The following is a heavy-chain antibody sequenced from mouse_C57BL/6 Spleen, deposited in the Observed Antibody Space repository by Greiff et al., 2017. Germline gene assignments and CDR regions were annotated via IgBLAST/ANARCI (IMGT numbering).Heavy chain of an antibody. CDR3: ARRYYYGSSWSFDY. Sequence: QVQLKQPGAELVRPGSSVKLSCKASGYTFTSYWMHWVKQRPIQGLEWIGNIDPSDSETHYNQKFKDKATLTVDKSSSTAYMQLSSLTSEDSAVYYCARRYYYGSSWSFDYWGQGTTLTVSS. J-gene: IGHJ2*01. D-gene: IGHD1-1*01. V-gene: IGHV1-52*01. CDR2: IDPSDSET. CDR1: GYTFTSYW.